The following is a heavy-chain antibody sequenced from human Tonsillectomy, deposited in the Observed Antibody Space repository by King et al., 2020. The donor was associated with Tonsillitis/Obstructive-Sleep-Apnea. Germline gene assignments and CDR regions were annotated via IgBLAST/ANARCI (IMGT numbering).Heavy chain of an antibody. D-gene: IGHD1-26*01. J-gene: IGHJ3*02. V-gene: IGHV4-39*01. CDR2: IYYSGST. CDR3: ARHNVVGATWVNAFDI. Sequence: QLQESGPGLVKPSETLSLTCTVSGGSISSSSYYWGWIRQPPGKGLEWIGSIYYSGSTYYNPSLKSRVTISVDTSKNQFSLKLSSVTAADTAVYYCARHNVVGATWVNAFDIWGQGTMVTVSS. CDR1: GGSISSSSYY.